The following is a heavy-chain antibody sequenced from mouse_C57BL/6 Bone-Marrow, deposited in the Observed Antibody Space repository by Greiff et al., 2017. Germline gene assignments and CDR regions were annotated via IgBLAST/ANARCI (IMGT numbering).Heavy chain of an antibody. CDR3: ERHALRYYYAMDY. J-gene: IGHJ4*01. CDR2: ISSGGSYT. CDR1: GFTFSRYG. V-gene: IGHV5-6*01. D-gene: IGHD1-1*01. Sequence: EVKLVESGGDLVQPGGSLKLSCAASGFTFSRYGMSWVRQTPDKRLEWVATISSGGSYTYYPDSVTGRFTISSDNAKNTLYLPLSSLKSEDTAMSYFERHALRYYYAMDYWGQGTSVTVSS.